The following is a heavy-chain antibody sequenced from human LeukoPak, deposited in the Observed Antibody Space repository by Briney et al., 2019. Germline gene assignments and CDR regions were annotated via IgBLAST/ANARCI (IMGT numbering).Heavy chain of an antibody. CDR3: ASSGYSGYDPQPGY. Sequence: PSETLSLTCAVSGGSISSGGYSWSWIRQPPGKGLEWIGYIYHSGSTYYNPSLKSRVTISVDRSKNQFSLKLSSVTAADTAVYYCASSGYSGYDPQPGYWGQGTLVTVSS. CDR2: IYHSGST. V-gene: IGHV4-30-2*01. CDR1: GGSISSGGYS. D-gene: IGHD5-12*01. J-gene: IGHJ4*02.